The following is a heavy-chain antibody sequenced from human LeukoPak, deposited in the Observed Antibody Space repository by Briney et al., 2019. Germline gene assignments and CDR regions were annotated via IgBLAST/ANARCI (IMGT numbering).Heavy chain of an antibody. J-gene: IGHJ6*03. V-gene: IGHV1-18*01. CDR3: ARVRYSSSHMDV. CDR2: ISAYNGNT. D-gene: IGHD6-6*01. CDR1: GCTFTSYG. Sequence: ASVKVSCKASGCTFTSYGISWVRQAPGQGLEWMGWISAYNGNTNYAQKLQGRVTMTTDTSTSTAYMELRSLRFDDTAVYYCARVRYSSSHMDVWGKGTTVTVSS.